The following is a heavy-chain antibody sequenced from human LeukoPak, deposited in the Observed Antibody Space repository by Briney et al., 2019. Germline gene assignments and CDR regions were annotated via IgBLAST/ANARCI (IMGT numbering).Heavy chain of an antibody. CDR1: GYSSTSYW. CDR3: ARLGSAVIDY. J-gene: IGHJ4*02. Sequence: GESLKISCEGSGYSSTSYWVAWVRQMPGKGLEWMGIIYPGNSDTRYSPSFQGQVTISADKSISTAYLQWSSLTASDTAMYYCARLGSAVIDYWGQGTLVTVSS. V-gene: IGHV5-51*01. D-gene: IGHD2-15*01. CDR2: IYPGNSDT.